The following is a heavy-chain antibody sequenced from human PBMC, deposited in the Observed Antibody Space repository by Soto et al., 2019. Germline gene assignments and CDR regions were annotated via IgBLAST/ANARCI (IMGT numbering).Heavy chain of an antibody. CDR3: ARWAPGAFND. CDR1: GYSFTTYN. CDR2: VNPSSGST. J-gene: IGHJ3*01. Sequence: QVQLVQSGAEVKKPGASVKVSCKASGYSFTTYNIHWVRQAPGQGLEWMGVVNPSSGSTSYAQKFQGRVTMTRDTSTSTVDMELSSLRSEDAAVDFCARWAPGAFNDWGQGTLVTVSS. V-gene: IGHV1-46*01.